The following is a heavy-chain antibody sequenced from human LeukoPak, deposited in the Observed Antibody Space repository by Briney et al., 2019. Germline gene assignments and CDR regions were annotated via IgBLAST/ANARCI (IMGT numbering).Heavy chain of an antibody. CDR2: IYAGGST. V-gene: IGHV3-66*02. Sequence: PGGSLRLSCAASGLTFSDNYMTWVRQAPGKGLEWVSVIYAGGSTFYADSVKGRFTISRDNSKNTVYLQMNSLRAEDTAVYYCARDRSYDSSGYPFDLWGQGTLVTVSS. J-gene: IGHJ4*02. D-gene: IGHD3-22*01. CDR3: ARDRSYDSSGYPFDL. CDR1: GLTFSDNY.